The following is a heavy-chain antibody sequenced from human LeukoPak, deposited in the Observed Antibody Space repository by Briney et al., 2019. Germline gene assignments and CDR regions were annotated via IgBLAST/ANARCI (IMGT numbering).Heavy chain of an antibody. V-gene: IGHV4-4*07. CDR3: ARDSIYVGTNAFDI. CDR2: IHTSGST. Sequence: SETLSLTCTVSGGSLSSYSWSWIRQPAGKGLEWIGRIHTSGSTNYSPSLKSRVTMSLDTSKNQFSLKLSSVTAADTAVYYCARDSIYVGTNAFDIWGQGTMVTVSS. J-gene: IGHJ3*02. CDR1: GGSLSSYS. D-gene: IGHD1-1*01.